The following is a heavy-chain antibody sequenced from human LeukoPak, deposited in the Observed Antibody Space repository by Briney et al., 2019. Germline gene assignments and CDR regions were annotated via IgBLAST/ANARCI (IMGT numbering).Heavy chain of an antibody. V-gene: IGHV4-39*01. D-gene: IGHD6-13*01. CDR3: ASDKGYSNNYFDY. J-gene: IGHJ4*01. CDR2: IYYSGST. Sequence: SETLSLTCTVSGGSISTTGYYWAWIRQPPGKGLEWIASIYYSGSTYYNSSLKSRVTISVDTSRNQFSLKLSSVTAADTALYYCASDKGYSNNYFDYWGQGTLATVSS. CDR1: GGSISTTGYY.